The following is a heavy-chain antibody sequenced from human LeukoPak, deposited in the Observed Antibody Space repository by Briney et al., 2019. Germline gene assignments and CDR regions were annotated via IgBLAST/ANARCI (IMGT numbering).Heavy chain of an antibody. J-gene: IGHJ5*02. CDR1: GYSFATFW. D-gene: IGHD3-10*01. V-gene: IGHV5-51*01. CDR2: IFPHDSDI. Sequence: GESLKISCEASGYSFATFWIGWVRQMPGKGLEWMGIIFPHDSDIRYSPSFQGQVTISADKSISTAYLQLSSLKASDTAMYYCARRGGEGSGKITGFDPWGQGTLVTVSS. CDR3: ARRGGEGSGKITGFDP.